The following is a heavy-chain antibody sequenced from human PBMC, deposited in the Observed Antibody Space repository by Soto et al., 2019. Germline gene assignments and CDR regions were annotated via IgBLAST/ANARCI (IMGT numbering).Heavy chain of an antibody. D-gene: IGHD2-15*01. J-gene: IGHJ4*02. CDR3: TSNAPEDMIRK. CDR2: IRNKANSYAT. V-gene: IGHV3-73*02. CDR1: GFTFSGSS. Sequence: EVQLVESGGGLVQPGGSLKLSCVASGFTFSGSSMHWVRQASGTGLEWVGRIRNKANSYATAYAASVKGRFTISRDDSNNTAYLQMNSLKTEDTAVYYCTSNAPEDMIRKWGQGTLVTVSS.